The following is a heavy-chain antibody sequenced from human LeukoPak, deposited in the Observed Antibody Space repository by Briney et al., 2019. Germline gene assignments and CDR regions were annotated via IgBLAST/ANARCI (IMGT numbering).Heavy chain of an antibody. D-gene: IGHD3-22*01. CDR1: GGSVSSGSYY. CDR3: ARLDYYDSSAAWGFDY. V-gene: IGHV4-61*01. J-gene: IGHJ4*02. CDR2: IYYSGSA. Sequence: SETLSLTCTVSGGSVSSGSYYWSWIRQPPGKGLEWIGYIYYSGSANYNPSLKSRVTISVDTSKNQFSLKLSSVTAADTAVYYCARLDYYDSSAAWGFDYWGQGTLVTVSS.